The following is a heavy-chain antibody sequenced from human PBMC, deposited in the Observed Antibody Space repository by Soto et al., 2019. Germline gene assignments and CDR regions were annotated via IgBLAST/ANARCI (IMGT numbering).Heavy chain of an antibody. Sequence: QVQLVQSGAEVKKPGASVKVSCKASGYTFSSYDINRIRQATGQGHEWMVWLNPNRGDTGYAQKFQGRVTLTRNTSINTAYIELSSLTSDDTAVYYCATSGGGWYLYWGQGTLVTVSS. CDR1: GYTFSSYD. D-gene: IGHD6-19*01. V-gene: IGHV1-8*01. J-gene: IGHJ4*02. CDR3: ATSGGGWYLY. CDR2: LNPNRGDT.